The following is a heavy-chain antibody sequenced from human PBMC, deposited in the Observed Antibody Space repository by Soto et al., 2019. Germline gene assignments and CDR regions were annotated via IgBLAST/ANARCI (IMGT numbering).Heavy chain of an antibody. V-gene: IGHV4-39*01. D-gene: IGHD6-13*01. CDR3: ARLTAAGISGAPHFDY. CDR1: GGSISSSSYY. Sequence: SETLSLTCTVSGGSISSSSYYWGWIRQPPGKGLEWIGSIYYSGSTHYNPSLKSRVTISVDTSKNQFSLKLSSVTAADTAVYYCARLTAAGISGAPHFDYWGQGTLVTVSS. CDR2: IYYSGST. J-gene: IGHJ4*02.